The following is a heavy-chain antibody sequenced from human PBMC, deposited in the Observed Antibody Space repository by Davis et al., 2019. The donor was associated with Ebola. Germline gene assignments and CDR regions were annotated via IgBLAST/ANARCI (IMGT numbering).Heavy chain of an antibody. CDR3: ARSITMVRGVQTYYYYGMDV. CDR2: INPNSGGT. D-gene: IGHD3-10*01. J-gene: IGHJ6*02. Sequence: AASVKVSCKASGYTFTDYYMHWVRQAPGQGLEWMGWINPNSGGTNYAQKFQGRVTMTRDTSISTAYMELSRLRSDDTAVYYCARSITMVRGVQTYYYYGMDVWGQGTTVTVSS. V-gene: IGHV1-2*02. CDR1: GYTFTDYY.